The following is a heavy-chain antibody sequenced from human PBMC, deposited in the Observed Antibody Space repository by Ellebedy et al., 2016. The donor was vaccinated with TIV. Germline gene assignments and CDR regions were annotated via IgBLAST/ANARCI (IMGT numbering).Heavy chain of an antibody. CDR1: GFTFSSYS. V-gene: IGHV3-48*02. Sequence: GESLKISCAASGFTFSSYSMNWVRQAPGKGLEWVSYISSSSSTIYYADSVKGRFTISRDNAKNSLYLQMSSLRDEDTAVYYCARGLTMYYFDYWGQGTLVTVSS. CDR2: ISSSSSTI. D-gene: IGHD3-10*02. J-gene: IGHJ4*02. CDR3: ARGLTMYYFDY.